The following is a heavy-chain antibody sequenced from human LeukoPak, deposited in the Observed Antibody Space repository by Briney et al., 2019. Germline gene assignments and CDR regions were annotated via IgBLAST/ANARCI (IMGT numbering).Heavy chain of an antibody. J-gene: IGHJ4*02. Sequence: PGGSLRLSCAASGFTFSSYAMHWVRQAPGKGLEWVAVISYDGSNKYYADSVKGRFTISRDNSKNTLYLQMNSLRAEDTAVYYCAGDPSSSSSWYSPSHFDYWGQGTLVTVSS. CDR3: AGDPSSSSSWYSPSHFDY. CDR2: ISYDGSNK. V-gene: IGHV3-30-3*01. D-gene: IGHD6-13*01. CDR1: GFTFSSYA.